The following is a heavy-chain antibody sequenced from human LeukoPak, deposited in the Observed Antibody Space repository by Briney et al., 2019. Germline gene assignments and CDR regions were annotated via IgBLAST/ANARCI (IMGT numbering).Heavy chain of an antibody. CDR2: ISGSGGST. CDR1: GFTFSSYA. J-gene: IGHJ4*02. CDR3: ARDRSDMDHRYFDY. Sequence: GGSLRLSCVASGFTFSSYAMNWVRQAPGKGLEWVSTISGSGGSTYHADSERDRITISRENSKNTLYLQMNSLRAEDTAVYYCARDRSDMDHRYFDYWGQGTLVTVSS. D-gene: IGHD6-19*01. V-gene: IGHV3-23*01.